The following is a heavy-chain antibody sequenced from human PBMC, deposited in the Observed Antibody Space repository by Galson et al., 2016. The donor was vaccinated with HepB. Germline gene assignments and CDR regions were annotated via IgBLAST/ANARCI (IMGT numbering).Heavy chain of an antibody. J-gene: IGHJ6*04. V-gene: IGHV3-23*01. D-gene: IGHD2-8*02. CDR2: IGGSGGGT. CDR1: GFSFNDYG. CDR3: AKSGPCTGGVCRFCYYYALTV. Sequence: SLRLSCAASGFSFNDYGMTWVRQAPGKGLEWVAGIGGSGGGTSYADSVKGRFTISRDNSGNTLYLHMNTLRAEDTALYYCAKSGPCTGGVCRFCYYYALTVWARGTPVPVSS.